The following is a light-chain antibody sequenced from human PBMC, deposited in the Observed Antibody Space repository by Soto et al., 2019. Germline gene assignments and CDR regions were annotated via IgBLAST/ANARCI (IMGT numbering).Light chain of an antibody. Sequence: EIVMTQSPAILSVSPGERATLSCRASESVSSNLAWYQQKPGQAPRLLISGASTRATGIPVRFSGSGSGTDFTLTISSLQSEDFVFYYCQQYHDWPMTSGPETKVDIK. V-gene: IGKV3-15*01. CDR1: ESVSSN. J-gene: IGKJ3*01. CDR2: GAS. CDR3: QQYHDWPMT.